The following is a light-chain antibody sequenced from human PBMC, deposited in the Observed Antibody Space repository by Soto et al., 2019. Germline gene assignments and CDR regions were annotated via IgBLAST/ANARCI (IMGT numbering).Light chain of an antibody. CDR1: SSNIGGNS. J-gene: IGLJ1*01. V-gene: IGLV2-14*01. CDR2: EVS. CDR3: SSYTSSSTYV. Sequence: QSVMTQPPSVSAAPGQRVTISCSGSSSNIGGNSVSWYQQHPGKAPKLMIYEVSNRPSGVSNRFSGSKSGNTASLTISGLQAEDEADYYCSSYTSSSTYVFGTGTKLTVL.